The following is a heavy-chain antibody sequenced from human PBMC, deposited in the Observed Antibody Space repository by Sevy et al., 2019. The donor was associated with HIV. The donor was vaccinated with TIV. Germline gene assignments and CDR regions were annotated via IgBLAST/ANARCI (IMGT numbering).Heavy chain of an antibody. CDR3: ARTPLVRIPGATDLYFGN. CDR2: IIPIFGTT. V-gene: IGHV1-69*13. CDR1: GGTFSNYA. Sequence: ASVKVSCKASGGTFSNYALSWVRQAPGQGLEWMGGIIPIFGTTNFAHTFQGRVTITADESTSTAYMELSSLRSADTAVYYCARTPLVRIPGATDLYFGNWGQGTLVTDSS. J-gene: IGHJ4*02. D-gene: IGHD2-2*01.